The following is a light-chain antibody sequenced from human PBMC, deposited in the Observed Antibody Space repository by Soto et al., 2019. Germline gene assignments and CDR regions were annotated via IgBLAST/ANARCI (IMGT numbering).Light chain of an antibody. V-gene: IGLV2-14*01. CDR3: SSYSSTSTWV. Sequence: QSALTRPASVSGSPGQSITISCTGISSDVGGYNYVSWYQQHPGKAPKLMIYEVSNRPSGVSNRFSGSKSGNTASLTISGLQAEDEADYYCSSYSSTSTWVFGGGTKLTVL. CDR1: SSDVGGYNY. J-gene: IGLJ3*02. CDR2: EVS.